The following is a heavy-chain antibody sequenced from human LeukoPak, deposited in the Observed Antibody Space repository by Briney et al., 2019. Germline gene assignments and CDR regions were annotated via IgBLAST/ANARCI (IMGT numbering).Heavy chain of an antibody. Sequence: PSETLSLTCTASGGSISSSSYYWGWIRQPPGKGLEWIGEINHSGSTNYNPSLKSRVTISVDTSKNQFSLKLSSVTAADTAVYYCARSDYSWGEYYGMDVWGQGTTVTVSS. V-gene: IGHV4-39*07. CDR2: INHSGST. CDR3: ARSDYSWGEYYGMDV. CDR1: GGSISSSSYY. D-gene: IGHD3-16*01. J-gene: IGHJ6*02.